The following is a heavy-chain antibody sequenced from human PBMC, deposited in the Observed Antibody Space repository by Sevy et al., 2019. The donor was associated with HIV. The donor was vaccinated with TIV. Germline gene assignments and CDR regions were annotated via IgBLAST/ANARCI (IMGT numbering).Heavy chain of an antibody. V-gene: IGHV3-21*01. CDR3: ARDRRDIVVVPAPYYYYGMDV. CDR1: GFTFSSYS. Sequence: GESLKISCAASGFTFSSYSMNWVRQAPGKGLEWVSCISSSSSYIYYADSVKGRFTISRDNAKNSLYLQMNSLRAEDTAVYYCARDRRDIVVVPAPYYYYGMDVWGQGTTVTVSS. CDR2: ISSSSSYI. D-gene: IGHD2-2*01. J-gene: IGHJ6*02.